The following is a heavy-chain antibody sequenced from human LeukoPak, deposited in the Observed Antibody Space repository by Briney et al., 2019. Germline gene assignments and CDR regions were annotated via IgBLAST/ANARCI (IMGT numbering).Heavy chain of an antibody. J-gene: IGHJ4*02. V-gene: IGHV3-21*01. CDR2: ISSSSSYI. D-gene: IGHD3-3*01. CDR1: GFTFSSYS. Sequence: GGSLRLSCAASGFTFSSYSMNWVRQAPGKGLEWVSSISSSSSYIYYADSVKGRFTISRDNAKNSLYLQMNSLRAEDTVVYCCARDPYYDFWSGYPYFDYWGQGTLVTVSS. CDR3: ARDPYYDFWSGYPYFDY.